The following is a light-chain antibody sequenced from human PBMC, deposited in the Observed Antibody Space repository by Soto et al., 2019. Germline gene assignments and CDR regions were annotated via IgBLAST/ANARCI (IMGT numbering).Light chain of an antibody. CDR3: CSYASTITWV. CDR1: SSDVGTYNL. Sequence: QSVLTQPASVSGSPGQSITISCTGTSSDVGTYNLVSWYQQHPGKAPKLLISEVDKRPSGVSNRFSGSKSGNRASLTIPGLQAEDEADYYCCSYASTITWVFGGGTKVTVL. CDR2: EVD. V-gene: IGLV2-23*02. J-gene: IGLJ3*02.